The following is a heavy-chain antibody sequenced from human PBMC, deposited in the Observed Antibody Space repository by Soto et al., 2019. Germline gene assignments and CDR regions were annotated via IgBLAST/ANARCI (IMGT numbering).Heavy chain of an antibody. Sequence: PSETLSLTCAVYCGSFSGYYWSWVRQPPGKGLEWIAEINHSGSTNYNPSLKSRVTISVDTSKNYFSLKLSFVTAADTAVYYCARALPVSRYCISIDCPRSGMDVWGQGTTVTVS. V-gene: IGHV4-34*01. D-gene: IGHD2-2*01. J-gene: IGHJ6*02. CDR1: CGSFSGYY. CDR2: INHSGST. CDR3: ARALPVSRYCISIDCPRSGMDV.